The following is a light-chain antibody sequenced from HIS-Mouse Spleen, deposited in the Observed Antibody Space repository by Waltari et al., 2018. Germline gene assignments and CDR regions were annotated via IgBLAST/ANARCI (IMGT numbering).Light chain of an antibody. Sequence: AIQMTQSPSSLSASVGDRVTITCRASQGIRNDLGWYQQKPGKAPKLLIYAASSLQSGVPSRFSGSGSGTDFTLTISSLQPEDFATYYCLQDYNYPPWTSGQGTKVEIK. J-gene: IGKJ1*01. CDR3: LQDYNYPPWT. V-gene: IGKV1-6*01. CDR2: AAS. CDR1: QGIRND.